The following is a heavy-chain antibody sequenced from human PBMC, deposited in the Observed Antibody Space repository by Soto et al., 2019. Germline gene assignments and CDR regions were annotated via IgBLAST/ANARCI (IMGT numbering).Heavy chain of an antibody. CDR2: ISGSGGST. D-gene: IGHD6-19*01. V-gene: IGHV3-23*01. J-gene: IGHJ4*02. Sequence: EVQLLESGGGLVQPGRSLRLSCAASGFTFSSYAMSWVRQAPGKGLEWVSAISGSGGSTYYADSVKGRFTISRDNSKNTLYLQMNSLRAEDTAVYYCESSSGWYGRGDYWGQGTLVTVSS. CDR3: ESSSGWYGRGDY. CDR1: GFTFSSYA.